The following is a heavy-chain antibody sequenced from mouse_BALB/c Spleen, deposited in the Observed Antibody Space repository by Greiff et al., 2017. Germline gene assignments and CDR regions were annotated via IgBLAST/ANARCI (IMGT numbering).Heavy chain of an antibody. D-gene: IGHD3-2*01. Sequence: VHVKQSGAELVKPGASVKLSCTASGFNIKDTYMHWVKQRPEQGLEWIGRIDPAHGNTKYDPKFQGKATITADTSSNTAYLQLSSLTSEDTAVYYCARGRQLGLLAWFAYWGQGTLVTVSA. CDR2: IDPAHGNT. V-gene: IGHV14-3*02. CDR1: GFNIKDTY. CDR3: ARGRQLGLLAWFAY. J-gene: IGHJ3*01.